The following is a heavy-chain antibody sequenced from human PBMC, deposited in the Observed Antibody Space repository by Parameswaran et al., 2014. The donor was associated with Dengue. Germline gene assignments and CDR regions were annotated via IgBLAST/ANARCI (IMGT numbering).Heavy chain of an antibody. CDR1: GGTFSSYA. Sequence: PGASVKVSCKASGGTFSSYAISWVRQAPGQGLEWMGWISAYNGHTNYAQNFQGRVIMTTDTSTSTAYMQLRSLTSDDTAVYYCVRDPTRSYDILTGYYFRTLNPPDYWGQGTLVTVSS. CDR3: VRDPTRSYDILTGYYFRTLNPPDY. CDR2: ISAYNGHT. D-gene: IGHD3-9*01. J-gene: IGHJ4*02. V-gene: IGHV1-18*01.